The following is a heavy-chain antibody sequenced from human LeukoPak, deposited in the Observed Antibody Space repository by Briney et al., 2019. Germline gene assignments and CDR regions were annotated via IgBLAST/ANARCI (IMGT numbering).Heavy chain of an antibody. CDR3: AGVPAANY. V-gene: IGHV3-30*02. J-gene: IGHJ4*02. D-gene: IGHD2-2*01. Sequence: QTGGSLRLSCAASGFTFSSYGMYWVRQAPGKGLEWVAFIRYDGSNKYYADSVKGRFTISRDNSKNTLYLQMNSLRAEDTAVYYCAGVPAANYWGQGTLVTVSS. CDR2: IRYDGSNK. CDR1: GFTFSSYG.